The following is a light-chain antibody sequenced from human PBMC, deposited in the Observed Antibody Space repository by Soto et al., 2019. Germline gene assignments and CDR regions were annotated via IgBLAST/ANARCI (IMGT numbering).Light chain of an antibody. V-gene: IGKV2-28*01. Sequence: DIVLTQSPLSLPVTPGEPASISCRSSQSLLHTNGHKYLDWYLHKPGQSPQLLVWLGSNRVSGAPERSRASGSGTHYTLNISRVEDEDVGVYYCIQALQTPWTFGRESSVDI. CDR1: QSLLHTNGHKY. J-gene: IGKJ1*01. CDR2: LGS. CDR3: IQALQTPWT.